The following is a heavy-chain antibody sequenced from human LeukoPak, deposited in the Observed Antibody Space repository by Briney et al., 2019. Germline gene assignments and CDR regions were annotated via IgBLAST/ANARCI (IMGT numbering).Heavy chain of an antibody. CDR1: GGSIISSNW. CDR3: ARGGYCSSTSCYVFDS. CDR2: IYHSGST. V-gene: IGHV4-4*02. D-gene: IGHD2-2*01. J-gene: IGHJ4*02. Sequence: SGTLSLTCGVSGGSIISSNWWSWVRQPPGKGLEWIGEIYHSGSTNYNPSLKSRVTISVDRSKSQFSLELTSVTAADTALYYCARGGYCSSTSCYVFDSWGQGTLVTVSS.